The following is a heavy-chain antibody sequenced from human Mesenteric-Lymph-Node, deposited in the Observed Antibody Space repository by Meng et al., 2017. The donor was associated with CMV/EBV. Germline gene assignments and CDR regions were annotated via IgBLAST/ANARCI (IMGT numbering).Heavy chain of an antibody. Sequence: QLQLQDSGPGLVKPSETLSLPCTVSVGSISSSSYYWGWIRQPPGKGLEWIGSIYYSGSAYYNPSLKSRVTISVYTSKNQFCLKLSTVTAADTAVYYCARDGDYYDSSGYNPFDYWGQGTLVTVSS. D-gene: IGHD3-22*01. CDR3: ARDGDYYDSSGYNPFDY. V-gene: IGHV4-39*07. J-gene: IGHJ4*02. CDR2: IYYSGSA. CDR1: VGSISSSSYY.